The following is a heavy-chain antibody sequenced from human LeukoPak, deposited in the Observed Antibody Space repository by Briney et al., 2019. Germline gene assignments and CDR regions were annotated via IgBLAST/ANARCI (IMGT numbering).Heavy chain of an antibody. Sequence: PGGSLRLSCAASGFTFSSYSMNWVRQAPGKGLEWVAVMWYDGSNKYYADSVKGRFTISRDNSKNTLYLQMNSLRAEDTAVYYCARERSNYYYYYAMDVWGQGTTVTVSS. V-gene: IGHV3-33*08. D-gene: IGHD4-11*01. CDR1: GFTFSSYS. CDR2: MWYDGSNK. CDR3: ARERSNYYYYYAMDV. J-gene: IGHJ6*02.